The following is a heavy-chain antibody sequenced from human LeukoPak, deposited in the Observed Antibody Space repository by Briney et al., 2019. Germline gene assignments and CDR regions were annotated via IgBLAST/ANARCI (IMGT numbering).Heavy chain of an antibody. D-gene: IGHD3-10*01. V-gene: IGHV3-53*01. J-gene: IGHJ4*02. Sequence: GGSLRLSCAASGFTVSSNYMSWVRQAPGKGLEWVSVIYSGGSTYYADSVKGRFTISRDNSKNTLYLQMNSLRAEDTAVYYCARGQAGASGFDYWGQGTLVTVSS. CDR2: IYSGGST. CDR1: GFTVSSNY. CDR3: ARGQAGASGFDY.